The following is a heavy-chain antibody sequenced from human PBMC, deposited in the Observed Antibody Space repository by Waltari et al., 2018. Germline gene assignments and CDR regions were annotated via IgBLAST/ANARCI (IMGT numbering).Heavy chain of an antibody. J-gene: IGHJ6*02. Sequence: QVQLVQSGAEVKKPGSSVKVSCKASGGTFSSYAISWVRQAPGQGLEWMGRIIPIFGTANYAQKFQGRVTITADKSTSTAYMELSSLRSEDTAVYYCARVGYGSGWYNPHYYYYYGMDVWGQGTTVTVSS. D-gene: IGHD6-19*01. CDR1: GGTFSSYA. CDR2: IIPIFGTA. CDR3: ARVGYGSGWYNPHYYYYYGMDV. V-gene: IGHV1-69*08.